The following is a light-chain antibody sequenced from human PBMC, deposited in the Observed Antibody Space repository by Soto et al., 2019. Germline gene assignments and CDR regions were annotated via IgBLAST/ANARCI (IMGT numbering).Light chain of an antibody. CDR3: QQYGSSPPVT. V-gene: IGKV3-20*01. CDR1: QSVSSN. Sequence: EIVMTQSPATLSVSPGERATLSCRASQSVSSNLAWYQQKPGQAPRLLIYDASNRATGIPDRFSGSGSGTDFTLTISRLEPEDFAVYYCQQYGSSPPVTFGQGTRLEI. CDR2: DAS. J-gene: IGKJ5*01.